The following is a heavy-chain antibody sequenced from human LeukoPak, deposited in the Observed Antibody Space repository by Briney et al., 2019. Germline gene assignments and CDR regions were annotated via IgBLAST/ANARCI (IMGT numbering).Heavy chain of an antibody. CDR2: IYYTGNT. CDR3: ARVTSGWFSIDY. V-gene: IGHV4-59*01. D-gene: IGHD6-19*01. J-gene: IGHJ4*02. CDR1: GGSITSYY. Sequence: SETLSLTCTVSGGSITSYYWSWIRQPPGKGLEWIGYIYYTGNTNYNPSLKSRVTILLDTSKNHSALKLGSVTAADTAVYYCARVTSGWFSIDYWGQGTLVTVSS.